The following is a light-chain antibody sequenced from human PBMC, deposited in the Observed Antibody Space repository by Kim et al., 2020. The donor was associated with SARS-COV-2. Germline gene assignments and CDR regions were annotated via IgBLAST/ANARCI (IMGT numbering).Light chain of an antibody. J-gene: IGLJ2*01. CDR3: QVWDSSSDHRVV. CDR2: YDS. CDR1: SIGSKS. Sequence: PGKTARVYCGGNSIGSKSGLGYQQKSGQAPVLVMYYDSDRPSGIPERFSGSNSGNTATLTISRVEAGDEADYYCQVWDSSSDHRVVFGGGTQLTVL. V-gene: IGLV3-21*04.